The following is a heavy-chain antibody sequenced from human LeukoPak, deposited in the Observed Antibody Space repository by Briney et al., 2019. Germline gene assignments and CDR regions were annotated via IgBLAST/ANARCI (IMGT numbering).Heavy chain of an antibody. Sequence: PGGCLRLSCAASVCTFSSYWMSWVRQAPWKGLEWMANIGQDGNGKNYVDSVKGRFTISRDNAKNSLYLQMDSLRAEDTAVYYCARAAESKLVLHSWGQGTLVTVSS. V-gene: IGHV3-7*01. D-gene: IGHD2-8*01. CDR2: IGQDGNGK. CDR3: ARAAESKLVLHS. CDR1: VCTFSSYW. J-gene: IGHJ4*02.